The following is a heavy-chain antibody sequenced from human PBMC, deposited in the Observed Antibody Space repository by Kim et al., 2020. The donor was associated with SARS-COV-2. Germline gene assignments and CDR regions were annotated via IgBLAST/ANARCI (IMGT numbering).Heavy chain of an antibody. CDR2: INPNSGGT. D-gene: IGHD2-2*01. Sequence: ASVKVSCKASGYTFTGYYMHWVRQAPGQGLEWMGRINPNSGGTNYAQKFQGRVTMTRDTSISTAYMELSRLRSDDTAVYYCAREDIVVVPAAKTSYYYYGRDVRGQGTTVTVSS. V-gene: IGHV1-2*06. J-gene: IGHJ6*02. CDR3: AREDIVVVPAAKTSYYYYGRDV. CDR1: GYTFTGYY.